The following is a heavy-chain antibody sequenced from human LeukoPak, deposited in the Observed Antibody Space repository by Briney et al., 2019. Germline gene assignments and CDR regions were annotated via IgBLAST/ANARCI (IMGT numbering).Heavy chain of an antibody. CDR3: ARAYVDVIDY. CDR2: ITTSSAYI. D-gene: IGHD2/OR15-2a*01. V-gene: IGHV3-21*01. J-gene: IGHJ4*02. Sequence: PGGSLRLSCAASGFTFSTYNMNWVRQAPGKGLEWVSAITTSSAYIYYADSVRGRFTISRDNAKNSLYLQMNSLRAEDTAVYYCARAYVDVIDYWGQGTLVTVSS. CDR1: GFTFSTYN.